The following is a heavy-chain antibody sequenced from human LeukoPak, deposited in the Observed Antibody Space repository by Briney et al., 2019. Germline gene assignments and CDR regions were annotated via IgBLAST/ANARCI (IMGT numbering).Heavy chain of an antibody. Sequence: GGSLRLSCAASGFTFSGSAMHWVRQASGKGLEWVGRIRSKANSYATAYAASVKVTFTISRDDSKNTAYLQMNSLKTEDTAVDYCDSGSYSQHWGQGTLVTVSS. V-gene: IGHV3-73*01. CDR1: GFTFSGSA. J-gene: IGHJ4*02. CDR3: DSGSYSQH. D-gene: IGHD1-26*01. CDR2: IRSKANSYAT.